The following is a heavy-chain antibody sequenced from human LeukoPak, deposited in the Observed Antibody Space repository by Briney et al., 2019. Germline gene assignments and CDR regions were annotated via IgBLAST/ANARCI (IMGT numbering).Heavy chain of an antibody. D-gene: IGHD3-10*01. V-gene: IGHV3-23*01. CDR2: ISGSGGST. CDR1: GFTFSSYA. CDR3: VRRGLIVTEYLER. J-gene: IGHJ1*01. Sequence: GGSLRLSCAASGFTFSSYAMSWVRQAPGKGLEWVSAISGSGGSTYYADSVKGRFTISRDNSKNTLYLQMNSLRAEDTAVYYCVRRGLIVTEYLERWGQGTLVIVSS.